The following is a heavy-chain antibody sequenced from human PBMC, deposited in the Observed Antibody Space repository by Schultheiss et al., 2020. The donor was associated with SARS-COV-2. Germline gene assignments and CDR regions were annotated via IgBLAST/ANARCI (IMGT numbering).Heavy chain of an antibody. CDR3: AREGGSYLADAFDI. J-gene: IGHJ3*02. V-gene: IGHV4-59*12. CDR2: IYYSGST. Sequence: SCTVSGGSISSYYWSWIRQPPGKGLEWIGYIYYSGSTNYNPSLKSRVIMSLDTSKNQFSLRLSSVTAADTAVYYCAREGGSYLADAFDIWGQGTMVTVSS. D-gene: IGHD1-26*01. CDR1: GGSISSYY.